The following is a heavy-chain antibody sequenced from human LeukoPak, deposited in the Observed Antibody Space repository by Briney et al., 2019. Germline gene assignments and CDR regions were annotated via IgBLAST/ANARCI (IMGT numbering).Heavy chain of an antibody. Sequence: PSETLSLTCTVPGGSISSYYWSWLRQPPGKGLEWIGYIYYSGSTNYNPSLKSRVTISVDTSKNQFSLKLSSVTAADTAVYYCAREPGGPNLGFWGQGTLVTVSS. D-gene: IGHD3-16*01. V-gene: IGHV4-59*01. J-gene: IGHJ4*02. CDR2: IYYSGST. CDR1: GGSISSYY. CDR3: AREPGGPNLGF.